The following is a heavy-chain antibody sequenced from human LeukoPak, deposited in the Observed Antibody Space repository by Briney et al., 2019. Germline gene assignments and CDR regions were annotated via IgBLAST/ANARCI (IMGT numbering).Heavy chain of an antibody. J-gene: IGHJ4*02. CDR1: GYTFTGYY. Sequence: GASVKVSCKASGYTFTGYYMHWVRQAPGQGLECMGWINPNSGGTNYAQKFQGRVTMTRDTSISTTYMELDRLRSDDTAVYYCARSAYYDSTGSDYWGQGTLVTVSS. CDR2: INPNSGGT. D-gene: IGHD3-22*01. V-gene: IGHV1-2*02. CDR3: ARSAYYDSTGSDY.